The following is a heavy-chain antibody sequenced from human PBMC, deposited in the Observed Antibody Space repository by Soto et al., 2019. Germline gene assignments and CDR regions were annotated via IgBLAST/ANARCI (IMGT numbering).Heavy chain of an antibody. CDR1: GFTFSSYW. CDR2: IKQDGSEK. CDR3: ARGYYDFWSGYYTPDYYYYMDV. V-gene: IGHV3-7*01. J-gene: IGHJ6*03. Sequence: GGSLRLSCAASGFTFSSYWMSWVRQAPGKGLEWVANIKQDGSEKYYVDSVKGRFTISRDNAKNSLYLQMNSLRAEDTAVYYCARGYYDFWSGYYTPDYYYYMDVWGKGTTVTVSS. D-gene: IGHD3-3*01.